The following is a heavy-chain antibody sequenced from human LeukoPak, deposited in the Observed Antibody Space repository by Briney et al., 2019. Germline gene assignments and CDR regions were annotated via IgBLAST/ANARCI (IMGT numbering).Heavy chain of an antibody. CDR1: GGSISSGDYY. J-gene: IGHJ4*02. Sequence: SETLSLTCTVSGGSISSGDYYWSWIRQPPGKGLEWIGYIYYSGNTNYNPSLKSRVTISVDTSKNQFSLKLTSVTAADTAVYYCARPSMVRGVIAYSFDYWGQGALVTVSS. CDR2: IYYSGNT. D-gene: IGHD3-10*01. CDR3: ARPSMVRGVIAYSFDY. V-gene: IGHV4-61*08.